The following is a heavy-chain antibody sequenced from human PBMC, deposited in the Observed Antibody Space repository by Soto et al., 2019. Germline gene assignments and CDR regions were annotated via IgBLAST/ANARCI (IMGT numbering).Heavy chain of an antibody. CDR2: IKQDGSEK. CDR1: GFSFSGHW. CDR3: ASWTYNSGWYLDS. J-gene: IGHJ4*02. Sequence: GGSRRLSCAASGFSFSGHWMGWVRQAPGKGLEWVANIKQDGSEKFYADSVKGRFTISRDNAKNSLYLQMDSLRAEDTAVYYCASWTYNSGWYLDSWGQGTLVTVSS. D-gene: IGHD6-19*01. V-gene: IGHV3-7*03.